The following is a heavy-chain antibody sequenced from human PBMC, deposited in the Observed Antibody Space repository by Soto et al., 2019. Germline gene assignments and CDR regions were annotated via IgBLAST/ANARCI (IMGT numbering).Heavy chain of an antibody. D-gene: IGHD6-13*01. CDR3: ARVGISSSWYWAQNAFDI. Sequence: GGSLRLSCAASGFTFSSYAMSWVRQAPGKGLEWVSAISGSGGSTYYADSVKGRFTISRDNSKNTLYLQMNSLRAEDTAVYYYARVGISSSWYWAQNAFDIWGQGTMVTVSS. V-gene: IGHV3-23*01. CDR1: GFTFSSYA. CDR2: ISGSGGST. J-gene: IGHJ3*02.